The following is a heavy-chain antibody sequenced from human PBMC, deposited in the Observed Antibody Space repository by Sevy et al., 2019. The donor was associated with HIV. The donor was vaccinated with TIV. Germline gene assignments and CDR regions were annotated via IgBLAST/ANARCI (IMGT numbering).Heavy chain of an antibody. J-gene: IGHJ3*02. CDR1: GGSISSGGYY. CDR2: IYYSGST. CDR3: ARAGYCSGGSCYRRAFDI. D-gene: IGHD2-15*01. V-gene: IGHV4-31*03. Sequence: SETLSLTCTVSGGSISSGGYYWSWIRQHPGKGLEWIGYIYYSGSTYYNPSLKSRVTISVDTSKNQFSLKLSSVTAADTAVYYCARAGYCSGGSCYRRAFDIWGQGTMVTVSS.